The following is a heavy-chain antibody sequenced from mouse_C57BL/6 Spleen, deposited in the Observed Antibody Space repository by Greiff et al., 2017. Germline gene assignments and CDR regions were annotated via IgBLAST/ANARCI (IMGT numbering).Heavy chain of an antibody. Sequence: VKLQESGPELVKPGASVKISCKASGYAFSSSWMNWVKQRPGKGLEWIGRIYPGDGDTNYNGKFKGKATLTADKSSSTAYMQLSSLTSEDSAVYFCARSLYYGNQAWFAYWGQGTLVTVSA. CDR3: ARSLYYGNQAWFAY. CDR2: IYPGDGDT. CDR1: GYAFSSSW. V-gene: IGHV1-82*01. J-gene: IGHJ3*01. D-gene: IGHD2-1*01.